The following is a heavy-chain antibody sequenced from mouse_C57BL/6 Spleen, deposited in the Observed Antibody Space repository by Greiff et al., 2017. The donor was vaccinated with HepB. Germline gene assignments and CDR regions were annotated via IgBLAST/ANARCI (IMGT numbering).Heavy chain of an antibody. CDR1: GYTFTEYT. Sequence: QVQLQQSGAELVKPGASVKLSCKASGYTFTEYTIHWVKQRSGQGLEWIGWFYPGSGSIKYNEKFKDKATLTADKSSSTVYMELSRLTSEDSAVYFCARHEGSSYYDLYWYFDVWGTGTTVTVSS. CDR3: ARHEGSSYYDLYWYFDV. J-gene: IGHJ1*03. CDR2: FYPGSGSI. V-gene: IGHV1-62-2*01. D-gene: IGHD1-1*01.